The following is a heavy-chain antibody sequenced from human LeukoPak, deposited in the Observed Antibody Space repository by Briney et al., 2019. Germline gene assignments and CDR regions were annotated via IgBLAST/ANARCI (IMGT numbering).Heavy chain of an antibody. D-gene: IGHD3-22*01. CDR3: ATLSYYYDSSGYPFDI. J-gene: IGHJ3*02. CDR2: IYYSGST. Sequence: SETLPLTCTVSAGSISSYYWSWIREPPGKGLEWIGSIYYSGSTYYNPSLKSRVTISVDTSKNQFSLKLSSVTAADTAVYYCATLSYYYDSSGYPFDIWGQGTMVTVSS. V-gene: IGHV4-59*05. CDR1: AGSISSYY.